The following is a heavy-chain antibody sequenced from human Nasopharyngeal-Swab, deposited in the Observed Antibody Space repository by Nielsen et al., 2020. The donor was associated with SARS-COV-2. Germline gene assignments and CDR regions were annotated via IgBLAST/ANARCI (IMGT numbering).Heavy chain of an antibody. D-gene: IGHD2-2*01. CDR3: ARHPYPTYYFDY. V-gene: IGHV4-38-2*01. J-gene: IGHJ4*02. CDR1: YFSIRLGFY. CDR2: IYHSGST. Sequence: SETLPPPCAVFYFSIRLGFYLGSIRQPPGKGLEWIGSIYHSGSTYYNPSLKSRVTISVDTSKNQFSLKLSSVTATDTAVYYCARHPYPTYYFDYWGQGTLVTVSS.